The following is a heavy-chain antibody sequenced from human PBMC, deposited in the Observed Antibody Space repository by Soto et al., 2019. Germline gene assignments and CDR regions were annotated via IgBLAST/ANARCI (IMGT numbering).Heavy chain of an antibody. J-gene: IGHJ4*02. Sequence: SETLSLTCAVSGYSISSGYYWGWIRQPPGKGLEWIGSIYHSGSTYYNPSLKSRVTISVDTSKNQFSLKLSSVTAADTAVYYCASNMITFGGVIENFDYWGQGTLVTVSS. CDR2: IYHSGST. CDR3: ASNMITFGGVIENFDY. V-gene: IGHV4-38-2*01. CDR1: GYSISSGYY. D-gene: IGHD3-16*02.